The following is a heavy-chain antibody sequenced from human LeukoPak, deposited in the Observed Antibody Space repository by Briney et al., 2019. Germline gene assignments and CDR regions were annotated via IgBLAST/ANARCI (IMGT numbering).Heavy chain of an antibody. CDR3: ARDPHPYSSGGENYFDY. V-gene: IGHV4-59*01. J-gene: IGHJ4*02. CDR1: GGSISRDY. CDR2: IYYSGST. Sequence: SETLSLTCTVSGGSISRDYWSWIRQPPGKGLEWIGYIYYSGSTNYNPSLKSRVAISVDTSKNQFSLKLSSVTAADTAVYYCARDPHPYSSGGENYFDYWGQGTLVTVSS. D-gene: IGHD6-19*01.